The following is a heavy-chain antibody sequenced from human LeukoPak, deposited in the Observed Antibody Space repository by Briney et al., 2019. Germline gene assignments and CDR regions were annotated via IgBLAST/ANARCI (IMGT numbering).Heavy chain of an antibody. CDR3: ARRGGGYSGYDPTYFDY. Sequence: PSETLSLTCTVSGGSISSGDYYWSWIRQPPGKGLEWIGYISYTGSTYYNPSLKSRLTISVYTSSSQFSLKLSSVTAADTAVYYCARRGGGYSGYDPTYFDYWGQGTLVTVSS. D-gene: IGHD5-12*01. V-gene: IGHV4-30-4*01. J-gene: IGHJ4*02. CDR2: ISYTGST. CDR1: GGSISSGDYY.